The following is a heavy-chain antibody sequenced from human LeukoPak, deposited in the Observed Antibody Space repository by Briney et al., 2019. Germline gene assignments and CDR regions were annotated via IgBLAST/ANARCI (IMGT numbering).Heavy chain of an antibody. CDR3: ARDLGFEWFGEYHTTGYMDV. J-gene: IGHJ6*03. V-gene: IGHV1-2*02. Sequence: ASVKVSCKASGYTFTGYYMHWVRQAPGQGLEWMGWINPNSGGTNYAQKFQGRVTMTRDTSISTAYTELSRLRSDDTAVYYCARDLGFEWFGEYHTTGYMDVWGKGTTVTVSS. CDR2: INPNSGGT. CDR1: GYTFTGYY. D-gene: IGHD3-10*01.